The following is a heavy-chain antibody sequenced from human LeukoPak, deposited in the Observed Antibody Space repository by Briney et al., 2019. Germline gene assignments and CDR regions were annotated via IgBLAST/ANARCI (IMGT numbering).Heavy chain of an antibody. CDR3: ARAYGSGSYYNLNDY. V-gene: IGHV3-21*01. CDR2: ISSSSSYI. Sequence: GGSLRLSCAASGFTFSSYSMNWVRQAPGKGLEWVSSISSSSSYIYYADSVKGRFTISRDNAENSLYLQMNSLRAEDTAVYYCARAYGSGSYYNLNDYWGQGPLVTVSS. J-gene: IGHJ4*02. D-gene: IGHD3-10*01. CDR1: GFTFSSYS.